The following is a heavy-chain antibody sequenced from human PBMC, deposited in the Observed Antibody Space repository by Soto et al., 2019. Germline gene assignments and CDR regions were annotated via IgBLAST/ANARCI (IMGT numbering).Heavy chain of an antibody. V-gene: IGHV4-39*01. D-gene: IGHD2-8*01. CDR1: GGSISSSSYY. J-gene: IGHJ5*02. CDR2: IYYSGST. CDR3: ARHRKDILLPAP. Sequence: SETLSLTCSVSGGSISSSSYYWGWIRQPPGKGLEWIGSIYYSGSTYYNPSLKSRVTISVDTSKNQFPLKLSSVTAADTAVYYWARHRKDILLPAPGGQGPLVPVSS.